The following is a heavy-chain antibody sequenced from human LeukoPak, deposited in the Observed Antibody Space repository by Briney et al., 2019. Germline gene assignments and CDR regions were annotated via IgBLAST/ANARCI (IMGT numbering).Heavy chain of an antibody. CDR2: INPNSGGT. J-gene: IGHJ6*03. CDR1: GYTFTGYY. CDR3: TVAGYYYYMDV. V-gene: IGHV1-2*02. D-gene: IGHD6-19*01. Sequence: ASVKVSCKASGYTFTGYYMHWVRQAPGQGLEWMGWINPNSGGTNYAQKSQGRVTMTRDTSISTAYMELSRLRSDDTAVYYCTVAGYYYYMDVWGKGTTVTISS.